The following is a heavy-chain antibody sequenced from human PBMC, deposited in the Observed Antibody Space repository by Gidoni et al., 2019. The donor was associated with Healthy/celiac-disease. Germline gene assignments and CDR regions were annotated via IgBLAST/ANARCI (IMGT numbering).Heavy chain of an antibody. D-gene: IGHD6-13*01. J-gene: IGHJ5*02. V-gene: IGHV3-23*01. CDR2: ISGSGGST. CDR3: AKDHGAAAGINWFDP. Sequence: EVQLLESGGGLVQPGGSLRLPCAASGFPFRSYARSWFRQAPGKGLEWVSAISGSGGSTYYADSVKGRFTISRDNSKNTLYLQMNSLRAEDTAVYYCAKDHGAAAGINWFDPWGQGTLVTVSS. CDR1: GFPFRSYA.